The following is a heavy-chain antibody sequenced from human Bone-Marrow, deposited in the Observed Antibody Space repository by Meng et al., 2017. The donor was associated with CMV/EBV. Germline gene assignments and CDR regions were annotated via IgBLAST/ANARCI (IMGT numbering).Heavy chain of an antibody. D-gene: IGHD3-16*01. CDR3: ARLFYDYVWGSYPYYFDY. J-gene: IGHJ4*02. CDR1: GVTFSSYS. V-gene: IGHV3-21*01. Sequence: EVQLVESGXXRXKPGGXXRXXXXXXGVTFSSYSMNWVRQAPGKGLEWVSSISSSSSYIYYADSVKGRFTISRDNAKNSLYLQMNSLRAEDTAVYYCARLFYDYVWGSYPYYFDYWGQGTLVTVSS. CDR2: ISSSSSYI.